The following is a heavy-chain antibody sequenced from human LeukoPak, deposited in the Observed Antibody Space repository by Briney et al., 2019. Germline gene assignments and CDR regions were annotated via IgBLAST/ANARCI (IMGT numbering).Heavy chain of an antibody. Sequence: GSSLSLSCAASEFNFRSYGMHWTRQAPGTGLEGVAYLRYGGSSNYYEDPVQGRFTISRDNSKNTLYLQMNSLRAEDTAVYYCAKDSRPDIVVVPAALDGWGKGTTVTVSS. V-gene: IGHV3-30*02. J-gene: IGHJ6*04. CDR2: LRYGGSSN. D-gene: IGHD2-2*01. CDR3: AKDSRPDIVVVPAALDG. CDR1: EFNFRSYG.